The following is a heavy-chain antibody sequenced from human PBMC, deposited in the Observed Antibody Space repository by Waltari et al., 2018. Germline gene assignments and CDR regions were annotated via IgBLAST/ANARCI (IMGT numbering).Heavy chain of an antibody. J-gene: IGHJ6*02. CDR3: ALDTGALWMDV. V-gene: IGHV1-46*01. CDR1: EYTFTSYY. D-gene: IGHD2-21*01. CDR2: INPSGGST. Sequence: QVQLVQSGAEVKKPGASVKISCKTSEYTFTSYYLHWVRQAPGQGLEWMRIINPSGGSTGYAQKFQGRVTMTRDTSTSTVYMELSSLRSDDTAVYYCALDTGALWMDVWGQGTTVTVSS.